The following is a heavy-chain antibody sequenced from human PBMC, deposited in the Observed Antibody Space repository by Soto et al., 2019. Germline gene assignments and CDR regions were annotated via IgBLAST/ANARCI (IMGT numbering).Heavy chain of an antibody. CDR3: ANTMGYGSGSVDY. Sequence: EVQLLESGGGLVQPGGSLRLSCAASGFTFSSYAMNWVRQAPGKGLEWVSAISGSGGSTYYADSVKGRFTISRDNSKNTLYLQINSLRAVDTAVYYCANTMGYGSGSVDYWGQGTLVTVSS. D-gene: IGHD3-10*01. CDR1: GFTFSSYA. J-gene: IGHJ4*02. V-gene: IGHV3-23*01. CDR2: ISGSGGST.